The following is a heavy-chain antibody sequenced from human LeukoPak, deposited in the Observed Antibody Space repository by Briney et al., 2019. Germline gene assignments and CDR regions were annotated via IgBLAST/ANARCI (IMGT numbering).Heavy chain of an antibody. CDR3: ARTYRRYYFDY. Sequence: PSETLSLTCTVSGGPISSYYWSWIRQPPGKGLEWIGYIYYSGSTYYNPSLKSRVTISVDTSKNQFSLKLSSVTAADTAVYYCARTYRRYYFDYWGQGTLVTVSS. J-gene: IGHJ4*02. CDR2: IYYSGST. V-gene: IGHV4-59*08. CDR1: GGPISSYY.